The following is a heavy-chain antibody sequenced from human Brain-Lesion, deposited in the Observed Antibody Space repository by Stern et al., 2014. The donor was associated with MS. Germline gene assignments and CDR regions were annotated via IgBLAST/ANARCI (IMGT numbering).Heavy chain of an antibody. Sequence: QVQLVQSGPGLVKPSQTLSLTCTVSGGSVGSGSYDWSWIRQPAGKGLEWIGRIYTTGGTYYNPSLKSRVSISIDTSKYQFSLKLPSVTAADTAVYYCARDKEDTNMAFRYFDNWGQGTLVTVSS. D-gene: IGHD5-18*01. V-gene: IGHV4-61*02. CDR1: GGSVGSGSYD. CDR2: IYTTGGT. J-gene: IGHJ4*02. CDR3: ARDKEDTNMAFRYFDN.